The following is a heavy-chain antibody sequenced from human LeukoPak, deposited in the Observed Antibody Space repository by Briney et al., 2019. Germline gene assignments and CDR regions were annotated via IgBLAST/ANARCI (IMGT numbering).Heavy chain of an antibody. J-gene: IGHJ3*02. CDR2: MKPNSGNR. CDR1: GYTFTSYD. V-gene: IGHV1-8*03. D-gene: IGHD3-10*01. CDR3: ARATTMVRGGTGAFDI. Sequence: GASGKVSCKASGYTFTSYDRNWVGQATGQGREWMGWMKPNSGNRGYAQKFQGTVTIPRNSSISTAYMQLSSLRSEDTAVYSCARATTMVRGGTGAFDIWGQGTMVTVSS.